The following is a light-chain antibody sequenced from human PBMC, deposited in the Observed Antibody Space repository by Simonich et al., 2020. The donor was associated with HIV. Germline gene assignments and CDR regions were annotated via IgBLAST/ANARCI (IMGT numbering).Light chain of an antibody. CDR2: WSS. CDR1: QSVLYSSNNKNY. Sequence: DIVMTQSPDSLAVSLGERATINCKSSQSVLYSSNNKNYLAWYQQKPGQPPNLLISWSSTRESGVPDRFSGSGSGTDFTLTISSLQAEDVAVYYCHQYYSIPTFGQGTKAEVK. CDR3: HQYYSIPT. J-gene: IGKJ1*01. V-gene: IGKV4-1*01.